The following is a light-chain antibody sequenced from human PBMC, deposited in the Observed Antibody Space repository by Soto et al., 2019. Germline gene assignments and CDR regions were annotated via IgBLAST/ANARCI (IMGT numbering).Light chain of an antibody. J-gene: IGKJ5*01. Sequence: EIVLTQSPDTLSLSPGERATLSCRASQSISSNYLAWNQQKPGQAPRLLIYAASSRAPGIPDRFSASGSGTDFTLTISRLEPEDFAVYYCHQYGTSPITFGQGTRLEIK. CDR3: HQYGTSPIT. CDR1: QSISSNY. CDR2: AAS. V-gene: IGKV3-20*01.